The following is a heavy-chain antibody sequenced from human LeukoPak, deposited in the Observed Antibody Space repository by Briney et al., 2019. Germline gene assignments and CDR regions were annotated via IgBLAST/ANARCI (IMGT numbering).Heavy chain of an antibody. CDR1: GGSTSSYY. CDR3: ARLFRRIAAGGCFDP. V-gene: IGHV4-4*07. J-gene: IGHJ5*02. D-gene: IGHD6-13*01. CDR2: IYISGST. Sequence: SETLSLTCTVSGGSTSSYYWSWIRQPAGKGLEWIGRIYISGSTNYNPSLKSRVTMSVDTSKNQFSLNLSSVTAADTAVYYCARLFRRIAAGGCFDPWGQGTLVTVSS.